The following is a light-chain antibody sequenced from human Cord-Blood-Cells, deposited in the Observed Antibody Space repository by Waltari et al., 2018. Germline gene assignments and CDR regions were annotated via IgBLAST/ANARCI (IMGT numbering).Light chain of an antibody. CDR3: QSYDSSLSGVV. Sequence: QSVLTQPPSVSGAPGQRVTISCTGSSSNIGAGYCVHWYQQFPGTAPRLPSHANSNRPSGVPARLSGSKSGTSASRAITGLQAEDEADYYCQSYDSSLSGVVFGGGTKLTVL. CDR2: ANS. V-gene: IGLV1-40*01. J-gene: IGLJ2*01. CDR1: SSNIGAGYC.